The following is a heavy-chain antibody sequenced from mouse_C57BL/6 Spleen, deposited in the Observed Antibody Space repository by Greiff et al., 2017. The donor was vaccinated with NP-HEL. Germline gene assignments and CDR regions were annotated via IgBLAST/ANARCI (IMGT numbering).Heavy chain of an antibody. CDR2: ISSGSSTI. CDR1: GFTFSDYG. CDR3: ARGDRNYAMDY. V-gene: IGHV5-17*01. D-gene: IGHD2-3*01. J-gene: IGHJ4*01. Sequence: EVKVEESGGGLVKPGGSLKLSCAASGFTFSDYGMHWVRQAPEKGLEWVAYISSGSSTIYYADTVKGRFTISRDNAKNTLFLQMTSLRSEDTAMYYCARGDRNYAMDYWGQGTSVTVSS.